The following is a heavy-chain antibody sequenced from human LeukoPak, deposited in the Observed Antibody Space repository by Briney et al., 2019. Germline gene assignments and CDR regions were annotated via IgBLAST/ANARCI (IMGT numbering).Heavy chain of an antibody. Sequence: GGSLRLSCAASGFTFSSYEMNWVRQAPGKGLEWVSYISSSGSTIYYADSVKGRFTISRDNAKNSLYLQMNSLRAEDTAAYYCARDWYSSSSYDYWGQGSLVTVSS. CDR1: GFTFSSYE. D-gene: IGHD6-6*01. J-gene: IGHJ4*02. CDR3: ARDWYSSSSYDY. V-gene: IGHV3-48*03. CDR2: ISSSGSTI.